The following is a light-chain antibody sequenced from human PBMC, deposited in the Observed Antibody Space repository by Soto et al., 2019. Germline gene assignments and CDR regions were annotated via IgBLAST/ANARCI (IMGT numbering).Light chain of an antibody. V-gene: IGKV1-39*01. CDR2: AAS. J-gene: IGKJ1*01. CDR3: QQSYSTPHPT. Sequence: DIQMTQSPSSLSASVGDRVTITCRASQSISSYLNWYQQKPGKAPKLLIYAASSLQSGVPSRFSGSGSGTDFTLTISSLQPEDFATYYCQQSYSTPHPTFVQGTKVEIK. CDR1: QSISSY.